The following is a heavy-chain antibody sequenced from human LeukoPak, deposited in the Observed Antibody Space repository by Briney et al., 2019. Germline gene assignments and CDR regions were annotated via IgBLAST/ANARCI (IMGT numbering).Heavy chain of an antibody. CDR3: ASRPNGEYQLSFDY. D-gene: IGHD2-2*01. J-gene: IGHJ4*02. V-gene: IGHV4-30-4*08. Sequence: SETLSLTCTVSGGSISSGDYYWSWIRQPPGKGLEWIGYIYYSGSTYYNPSLKSRVTISVDTSKNQFSLKLSSVTAADTAVYYCASRPNGEYQLSFDYWGQGTLVTVSS. CDR2: IYYSGST. CDR1: GGSISSGDYY.